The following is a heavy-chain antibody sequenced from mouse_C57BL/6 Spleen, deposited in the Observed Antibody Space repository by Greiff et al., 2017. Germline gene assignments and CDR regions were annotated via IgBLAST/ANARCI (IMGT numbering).Heavy chain of an antibody. CDR3: ARGGYGSSYWYFDV. CDR1: GYTFTGYW. D-gene: IGHD1-1*01. Sequence: QVQLQQSGAELMKPGASVKLSCKATGYTFTGYWIEWVKQRPGHGLEWIGEILPGSGSTNYNEKFKGKATFPADTSSNTAYMQLSSLTTEDSAIYYCARGGYGSSYWYFDVWGTGTTVTVSS. J-gene: IGHJ1*03. V-gene: IGHV1-9*01. CDR2: ILPGSGST.